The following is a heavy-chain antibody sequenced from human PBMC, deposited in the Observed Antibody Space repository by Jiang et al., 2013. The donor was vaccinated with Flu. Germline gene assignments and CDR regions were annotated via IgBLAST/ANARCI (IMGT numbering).Heavy chain of an antibody. CDR2: ISSSGSTI. Sequence: VQLVESGGGLVQPGGSLRLSCAASGFTFSSYEMNWVRQAPGKGLEWVSYISSSGSTIYYADSVKGRFTISRDNAKNSLYPQMNSLRAEDTAVYYCARVSGGGYYYMDVWGKGTTGHRLL. CDR3: ARVSGGGYYYMDV. CDR1: GFTFSSYE. V-gene: IGHV3-48*03. D-gene: IGHD4-23*01. J-gene: IGHJ6*03.